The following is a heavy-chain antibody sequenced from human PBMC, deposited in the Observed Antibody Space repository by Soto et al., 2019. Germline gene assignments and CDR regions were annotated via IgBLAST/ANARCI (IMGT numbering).Heavy chain of an antibody. V-gene: IGHV3-7*01. CDR3: AIQPAP. CDR1: GFTFSSYS. CDR2: INEDGSEK. Sequence: GGSLRLSCAASGFTFSSYSMSWVRQAPGRGLEWVGNINEDGSEKFYVDSVKGRFTISRDNAKNSVYLQMNSLRAEDTAVYYCAIQPAPWGQGTLVTVSS. J-gene: IGHJ5*02.